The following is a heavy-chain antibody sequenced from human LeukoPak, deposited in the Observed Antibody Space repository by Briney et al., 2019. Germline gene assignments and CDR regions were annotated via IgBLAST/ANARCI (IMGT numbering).Heavy chain of an antibody. CDR2: MNHNSANT. D-gene: IGHD5-18*01. V-gene: IGHV1-8*01. CDR3: ARRRGIQLWLLGGGRIDY. Sequence: GASVKVSCKASGYTFTSYDINWVRQATGQGLEWMGWMNHNSANTGYAQKFQCRVTMTRNTSIRTAYMELSSLRSEDTAVYYCARRRGIQLWLLGGGRIDYWGQGTLVTVSS. CDR1: GYTFTSYD. J-gene: IGHJ4*02.